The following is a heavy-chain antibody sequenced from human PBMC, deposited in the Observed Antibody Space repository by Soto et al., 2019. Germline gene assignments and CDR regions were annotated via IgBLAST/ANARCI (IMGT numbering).Heavy chain of an antibody. V-gene: IGHV3-30-3*01. D-gene: IGHD3-10*01. J-gene: IGHJ4*02. CDR2: ISYDGSNK. CDR1: GFTFSSYA. CDR3: ARGEIWFGELDY. Sequence: QVQLVESGGGVVQPGRSLRLSCAASGFTFSSYAMHWVRQAPGKGLEWVAVISYDGSNKYYADSVKDRFTISRDNSKNTLYLQMNSLRAEDTAVYYCARGEIWFGELDYWGQGTLVTVSS.